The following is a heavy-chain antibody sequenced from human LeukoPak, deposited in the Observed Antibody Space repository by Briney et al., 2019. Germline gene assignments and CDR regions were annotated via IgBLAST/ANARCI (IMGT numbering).Heavy chain of an antibody. CDR2: IIPIFGTA. Sequence: ASVKVSCKASGGTFSSYAISWVRQAPGQGLEWMGGIIPIFGTANYAQKFQGRVTITADESTSTAYMELSSLRSEDTAVYYCARFAAAGTAYYFDYWGQGTLVTVSS. CDR3: ARFAAAGTAYYFDY. V-gene: IGHV1-69*13. D-gene: IGHD6-13*01. J-gene: IGHJ4*02. CDR1: GGTFSSYA.